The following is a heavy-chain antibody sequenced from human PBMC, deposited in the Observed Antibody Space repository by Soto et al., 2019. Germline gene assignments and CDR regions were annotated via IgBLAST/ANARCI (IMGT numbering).Heavy chain of an antibody. V-gene: IGHV3-23*01. D-gene: IGHD3-3*01. Sequence: GGSLRLSCAASGFTFSSYAMSWVRQAPGKGLEWVSAISGSGGSTYYADSVKGRFTISRDNSKNTLYLQMNSLRAEDTAVYYCAKDITIFGVVTYLTFDYWGQGTLVTVSS. CDR3: AKDITIFGVVTYLTFDY. CDR2: ISGSGGST. J-gene: IGHJ4*02. CDR1: GFTFSSYA.